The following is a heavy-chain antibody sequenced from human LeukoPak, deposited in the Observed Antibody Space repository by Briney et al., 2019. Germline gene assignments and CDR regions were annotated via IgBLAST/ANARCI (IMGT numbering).Heavy chain of an antibody. CDR2: INHSGST. CDR1: GGSFSGYY. Sequence: SETLSLTCAVYGGSFSGYYWSWIRQPPGKGLEWIGEINHSGSTNYNPSLKSRVTISVDTSKNQFPLKLSSVTAADTAVYYCARAVPAARLYFDYWGQGTLVTVSS. CDR3: ARAVPAARLYFDY. V-gene: IGHV4-34*01. J-gene: IGHJ4*02. D-gene: IGHD2-2*01.